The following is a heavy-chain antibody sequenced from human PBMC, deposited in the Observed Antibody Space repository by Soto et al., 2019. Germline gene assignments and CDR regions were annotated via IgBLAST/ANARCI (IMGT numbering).Heavy chain of an antibody. CDR2: IYYSGST. Sequence: SETLSLTCTVSGGSVSSGSYYWSWIRQPPGKGLERIGYIYYSGSTNYNPSLKSRVTISVDTSKNQFSLKLSSVTAADTAVYYCARAGYTIFGVVIIDSYYGMDVWGQGTTVTVSS. CDR1: GGSVSSGSYY. V-gene: IGHV4-61*01. D-gene: IGHD3-3*01. CDR3: ARAGYTIFGVVIIDSYYGMDV. J-gene: IGHJ6*02.